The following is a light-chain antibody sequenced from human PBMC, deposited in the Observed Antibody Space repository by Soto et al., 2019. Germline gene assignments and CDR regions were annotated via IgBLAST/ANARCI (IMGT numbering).Light chain of an antibody. J-gene: IGKJ1*01. Sequence: DIVMTQCPLSLPVTPGEPASISCXSSQXLLHSNGYNYLDWYLQKPGQSPQLLIYLGSNRASGVPDRFSGSGSGTDFTLKISRVEAEDVGVYYCMQPLQSWTFGQGTKVDI. CDR2: LGS. V-gene: IGKV2-28*01. CDR1: QXLLHSNGYNY. CDR3: MQPLQSWT.